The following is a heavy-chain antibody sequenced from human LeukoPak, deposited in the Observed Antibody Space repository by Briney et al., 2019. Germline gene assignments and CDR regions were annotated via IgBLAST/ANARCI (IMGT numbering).Heavy chain of an antibody. CDR3: ARDPWGGDIVVVPAAIHDP. CDR1: GYTFTSYA. V-gene: IGHV1-2*06. CDR2: INPNNGGT. J-gene: IGHJ5*02. D-gene: IGHD2-2*01. Sequence: GASVKVSCKASGYTFTSYAMHWVRQAPGQGLEWMGRINPNNGGTNYAQKFQGRVTMTRDTSISTAYMELSRLRSDDTAVFYCARDPWGGDIVVVPAAIHDPWGQGTLVTVSS.